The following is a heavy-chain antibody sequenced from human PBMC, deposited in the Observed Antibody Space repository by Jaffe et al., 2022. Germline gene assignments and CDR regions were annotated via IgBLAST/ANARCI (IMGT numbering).Heavy chain of an antibody. CDR2: ISSSGSTI. CDR3: ARGSYSSGWYSDY. Sequence: EVQLVESGGGLVQPGGSLRLSCAASGFTFSSYEMNWVRQAPGKGLEWVSYISSSGSTIYYADSVKGRFTISRDNAKNSLYLQMNSLRAEDTAVYYCARGSYSSGWYSDYWGQGTLVTVSS. CDR1: GFTFSSYE. V-gene: IGHV3-48*03. D-gene: IGHD6-19*01. J-gene: IGHJ4*02.